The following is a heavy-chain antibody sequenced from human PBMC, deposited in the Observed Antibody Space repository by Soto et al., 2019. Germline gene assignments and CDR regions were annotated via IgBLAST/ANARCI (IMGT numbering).Heavy chain of an antibody. Sequence: PGGSLRLSCAASGLTFSNAWMNWVCQAPGKGLEWVSYISSSSSTIYYADSVKGRFTISRDNAKNSLYLQMNSLRDEDTAVYYCARTGVPYYYDSSGYYPTEFAYWGQGTLVTVSS. J-gene: IGHJ4*02. CDR1: GLTFSNAW. CDR3: ARTGVPYYYDSSGYYPTEFAY. CDR2: ISSSSSTI. D-gene: IGHD3-22*01. V-gene: IGHV3-48*02.